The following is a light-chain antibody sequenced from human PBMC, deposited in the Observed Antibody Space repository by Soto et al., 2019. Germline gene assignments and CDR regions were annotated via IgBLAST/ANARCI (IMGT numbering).Light chain of an antibody. J-gene: IGKJ1*01. Sequence: DIQMTQSPSSLSASVGDRVTITCRASQGISNYLAWYQQKPGKVPKLLIYAASTLQSGVPSRFSGSGSGTDFPITISSQQPEDVATYYGQKYNSAPWTFGEGTKVEIK. CDR1: QGISNY. CDR2: AAS. CDR3: QKYNSAPWT. V-gene: IGKV1-27*01.